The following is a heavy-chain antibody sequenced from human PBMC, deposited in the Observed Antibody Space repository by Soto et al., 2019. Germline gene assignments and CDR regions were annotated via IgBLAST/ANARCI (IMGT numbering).Heavy chain of an antibody. D-gene: IGHD3-22*01. V-gene: IGHV4-39*02. CDR3: ARRSPIVVAPT. J-gene: IGHJ4*02. CDR1: GASFSVANYY. CDR2: FYYDGST. Sequence: SETLSLTCIVSGASFSVANYYWVWIRQPPGEGLEWIGRFYYDGSTYYNASLKSRVTISVDTSKTHFSLMLTSVTAADTAVYYCARRSPIVVAPTGGQGTLVT.